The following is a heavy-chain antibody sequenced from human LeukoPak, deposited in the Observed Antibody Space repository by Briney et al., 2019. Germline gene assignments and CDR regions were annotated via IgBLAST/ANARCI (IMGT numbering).Heavy chain of an antibody. J-gene: IGHJ4*02. CDR3: ARAKVLVPDH. CDR1: GYTFTAYY. V-gene: IGHV1-2*02. CDR2: INPNSGGT. Sequence: ASVNVPSKASGYTFTAYYMHWMRQAPGQGPEWMGWINPNSGGTNFAQKFQGRVTMTSDTSISTAYMELSSLRSDDTAIYYCARAKVLVPDHWGQGTLVTVSS.